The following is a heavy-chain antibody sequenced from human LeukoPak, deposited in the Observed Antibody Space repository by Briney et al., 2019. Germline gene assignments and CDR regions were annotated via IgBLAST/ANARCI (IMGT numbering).Heavy chain of an antibody. CDR2: IKSKTDGGTT. CDR1: GGSFSGYY. V-gene: IGHV3-15*01. D-gene: IGHD3-3*01. J-gene: IGHJ4*02. Sequence: ETLSLTCAVYGGSFSGYYWSWVRQAPGKGLEWVGRIKSKTDGGTTDYAAPVKGRFTISRDDSKNTLYLQMNSLKTEDTAVYYCTTDPPLTIFGVAIDYWGQGTLVTVSS. CDR3: TTDPPLTIFGVAIDY.